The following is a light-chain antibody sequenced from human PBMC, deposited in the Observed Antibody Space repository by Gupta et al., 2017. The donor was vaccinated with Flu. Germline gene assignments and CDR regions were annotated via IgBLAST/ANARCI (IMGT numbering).Light chain of an antibody. CDR3: AAWDDSLNGFYV. Sequence: SVLTQPPSASGTPGQRVTISCSGSSSNIGSNTVNWYQQLPGTAPKLLIYSNNQRPSGVPDRFSGSKSGTSASLAISGLQSEDEADYYCAAWDDSLNGFYVFGTGTKVIVL. CDR1: SSNIGSNT. V-gene: IGLV1-44*01. CDR2: SNN. J-gene: IGLJ1*01.